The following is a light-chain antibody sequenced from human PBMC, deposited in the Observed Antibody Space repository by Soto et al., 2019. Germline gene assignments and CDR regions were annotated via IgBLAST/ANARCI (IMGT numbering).Light chain of an antibody. CDR2: EVS. V-gene: IGLV2-8*01. Sequence: QSVLTQPPSASGSPGQSVTISCTGTSSDVGGYNYVSWYQQHPGKAPKLMIYEVSKRPSGVPDRFSGSKSGNTASLTVSGLQAEDEADYYCNSYGGSNNFVFGTGTKV. CDR3: NSYGGSNNFV. CDR1: SSDVGGYNY. J-gene: IGLJ1*01.